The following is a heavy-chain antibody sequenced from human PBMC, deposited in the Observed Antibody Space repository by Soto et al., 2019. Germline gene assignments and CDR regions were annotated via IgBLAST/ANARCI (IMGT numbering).Heavy chain of an antibody. CDR3: AKIGIGSYYGMDV. D-gene: IGHD3-10*01. Sequence: SETLSLTCTVSGGSISSYYWNWIRQPPGKGLEWIGYIYYSGSTNYNPSLKSRVTISVDTSKNQFSLKLSSVTAADTAVYYCAKIGIGSYYGMDVWGQGTTVTVSS. J-gene: IGHJ6*02. CDR1: GGSISSYY. CDR2: IYYSGST. V-gene: IGHV4-59*01.